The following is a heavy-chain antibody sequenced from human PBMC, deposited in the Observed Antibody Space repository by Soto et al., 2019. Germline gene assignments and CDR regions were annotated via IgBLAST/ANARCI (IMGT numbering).Heavy chain of an antibody. J-gene: IGHJ4*02. CDR3: AKGPQSSGRKPFDS. CDR2: ISGGGGDT. V-gene: IGHV3-23*01. D-gene: IGHD6-19*01. Sequence: EVQLLGSGGGLVQPGGSLRLSCAASGFTFTSYAMNWVRQAPGKGLEWFSAISGGGGDTHYADSVKGRFTISRDNSRNTLYLQMTSLRAEETAIYYCAKGPQSSGRKPFDSWGQGTLVTVSS. CDR1: GFTFTSYA.